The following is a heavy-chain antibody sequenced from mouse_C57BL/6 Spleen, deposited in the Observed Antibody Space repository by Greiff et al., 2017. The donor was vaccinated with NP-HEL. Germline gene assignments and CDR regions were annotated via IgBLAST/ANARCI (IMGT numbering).Heavy chain of an antibody. D-gene: IGHD1-1*01. V-gene: IGHV1-82*01. J-gene: IGHJ2*01. Sequence: QVQLQQSGPELVKPGASVKISCKASGYAFSSSWMNWVKQRPGKGLEWIGRIYPGDGDTNYNGKFKGKATLTADKSSSTAYMQLSSLTSEDSAVYFCARGYYGSSYGFECWGQGTTLTVAS. CDR3: ARGYYGSSYGFEC. CDR2: IYPGDGDT. CDR1: GYAFSSSW.